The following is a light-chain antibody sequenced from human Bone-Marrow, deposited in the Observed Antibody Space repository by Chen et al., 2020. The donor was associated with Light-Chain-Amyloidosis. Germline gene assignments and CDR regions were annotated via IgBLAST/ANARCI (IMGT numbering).Light chain of an antibody. CDR3: CSYAGDSWV. CDR2: AVI. V-gene: IGLV2-8*01. CDR1: NSYVGRYDY. J-gene: IGLJ3*02. Sequence: QSALTQPPSASGSPGQSVTISCTRTNSYVGRYDYVSWYQQHPGKAAKFLIYAVIKRSSGVPDRFSGSKSGNTASLTVSGLQAEDEADYYCCSYAGDSWVFGGGTKLTVL.